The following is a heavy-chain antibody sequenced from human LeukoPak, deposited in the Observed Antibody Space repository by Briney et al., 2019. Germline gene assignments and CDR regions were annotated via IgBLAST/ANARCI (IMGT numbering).Heavy chain of an antibody. D-gene: IGHD6-19*01. V-gene: IGHV3-64*01. Sequence: GGSLRLSCAASGFTFSSYAMHWVRQAPGKGLEYVSAISSNGGSTYYANSVKGRFTISRDNSKNTLYLQMGSLRAEDMAVSYCARAISVAGTIMLDYWGQGTLVTVSS. CDR2: ISSNGGST. CDR1: GFTFSSYA. J-gene: IGHJ4*02. CDR3: ARAISVAGTIMLDY.